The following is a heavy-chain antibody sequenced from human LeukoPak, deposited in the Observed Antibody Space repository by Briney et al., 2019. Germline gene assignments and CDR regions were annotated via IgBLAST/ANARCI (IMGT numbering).Heavy chain of an antibody. J-gene: IGHJ6*02. CDR3: ARGGTVRNGMDV. CDR2: IYYSGST. Sequence: SETLSLTCTVSGGSISSYYWSWIRRPPGKGLEWIGYIYYSGSTNYNPSLKSRVTISVDTSKNQFSLKLSSVTAADTAVYYCARGGTVRNGMDVWGQGTTVTVSS. CDR1: GGSISSYY. V-gene: IGHV4-59*01. D-gene: IGHD1-26*01.